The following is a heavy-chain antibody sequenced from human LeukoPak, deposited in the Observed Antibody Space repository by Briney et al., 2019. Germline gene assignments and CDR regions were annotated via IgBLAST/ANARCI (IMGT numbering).Heavy chain of an antibody. V-gene: IGHV1-2*02. CDR1: GYTFTGYY. CDR2: INPNSGGT. CDR3: ARDYYGSGEFLGDY. D-gene: IGHD3-10*01. J-gene: IGHJ4*02. Sequence: GASVKVSCKASGYTFTGYYMHWVRQAPGQGLEWMGWINPNSGGTNYAQKFQGRVTMTRDTSISTAYMELSRLRSDDTAVYYCARDYYGSGEFLGDYWGQGTLVTVSS.